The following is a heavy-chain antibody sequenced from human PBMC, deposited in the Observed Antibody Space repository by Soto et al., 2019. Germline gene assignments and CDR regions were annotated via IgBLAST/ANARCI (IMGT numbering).Heavy chain of an antibody. D-gene: IGHD1-7*01. CDR1: GDSIGSYH. V-gene: IGHV4-4*09. CDR3: ASRDPGTSVDY. Sequence: SETLSLTCTVSGDSIGSYHWTWVRQPPGRGLEWIGEIYRTGSTNYNPSLKSRVTISLDKSENQFSLKVTSLTAADTAVYYCASRDPGTSVDYWGQGTLVTVSS. CDR2: IYRTGST. J-gene: IGHJ4*02.